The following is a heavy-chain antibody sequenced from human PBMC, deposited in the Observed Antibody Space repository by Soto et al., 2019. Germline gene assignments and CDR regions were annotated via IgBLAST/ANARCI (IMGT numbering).Heavy chain of an antibody. J-gene: IGHJ1*01. V-gene: IGHV4-4*02. D-gene: IGHD6-19*01. Sequence: SETLSLTCAVSGGSISSSNWWSWVRQPPGKGLEWIGEIYHSGSTNYNPSLKSRVTISVDKSKNQFSLKLSSVTAADTAVYYCARDGIAVAGHAEYFQHWGQGTLVTSPQ. CDR2: IYHSGST. CDR1: GGSISSSNW. CDR3: ARDGIAVAGHAEYFQH.